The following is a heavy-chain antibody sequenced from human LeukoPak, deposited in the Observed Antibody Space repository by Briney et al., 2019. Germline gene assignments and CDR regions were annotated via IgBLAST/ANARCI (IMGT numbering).Heavy chain of an antibody. CDR2: ISGLSSYT. D-gene: IGHD3-16*01. J-gene: IGHJ4*02. V-gene: IGHV3-21*01. CDR1: GFTFSDYD. CDR3: GRAFPPLRTSSAGDL. Sequence: GGSLRLSCSASGFTFSDYDMNWVRQAPGKGLEWVSSISGLSSYTYYGESVKGRFSISRDNAKNSLYLQMNSLGAEDTATYYCGRAFPPLRTSSAGDLWGQGILVTVSS.